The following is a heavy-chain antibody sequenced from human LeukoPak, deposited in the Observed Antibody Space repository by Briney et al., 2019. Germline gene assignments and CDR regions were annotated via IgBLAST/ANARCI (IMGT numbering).Heavy chain of an antibody. CDR3: AKDGSGWLPEGDWFDP. Sequence: PGGSLRLSCAASGFTFDDYAMHWVRQAPGKGLEWVSAISGSGGSTYYADSVKGRFTISRDNSKNTLYLQMNSLRAEDTAVYYCAKDGSGWLPEGDWFDPWGQGTLVTVSS. CDR1: GFTFDDYA. J-gene: IGHJ5*02. V-gene: IGHV3-23*01. CDR2: ISGSGGST. D-gene: IGHD6-19*01.